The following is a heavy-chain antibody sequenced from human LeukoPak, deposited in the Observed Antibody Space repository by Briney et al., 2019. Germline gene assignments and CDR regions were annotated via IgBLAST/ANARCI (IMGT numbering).Heavy chain of an antibody. CDR1: GGSISSYY. Sequence: TSETLSLTCTVSGGSISSYYWSWIRQPPGKGLEWIGYIYYSGSTNYNPSLKSRVTISVDTSKNQFSLKLSSVTAADTAVYYCARGRSSGWFGYWGQGTLVTVSS. J-gene: IGHJ4*02. D-gene: IGHD6-19*01. V-gene: IGHV4-59*01. CDR2: IYYSGST. CDR3: ARGRSSGWFGY.